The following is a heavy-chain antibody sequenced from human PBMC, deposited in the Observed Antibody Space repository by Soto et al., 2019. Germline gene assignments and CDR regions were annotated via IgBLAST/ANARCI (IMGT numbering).Heavy chain of an antibody. CDR3: ARVGLRLTTAYYYYGMDV. J-gene: IGHJ6*02. Sequence: QVQLVQSGAEVKKPGSSVKVSCKASGGTFSSYAISWVRQAPGQGLEWMGGIIPIFGTANYAQKFQGRVTITADNSTSTAYMELSSLRSEDTAVYYCARVGLRLTTAYYYYGMDVWGQGTTVTVSS. CDR1: GGTFSSYA. CDR2: IIPIFGTA. D-gene: IGHD4-17*01. V-gene: IGHV1-69*06.